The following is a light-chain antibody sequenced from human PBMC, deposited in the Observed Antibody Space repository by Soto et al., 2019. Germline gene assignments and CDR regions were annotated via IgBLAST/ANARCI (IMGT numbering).Light chain of an antibody. CDR3: QQAYSFPIN. J-gene: IGKJ5*01. CDR1: QGISSF. V-gene: IGKV1-12*01. CDR2: AAS. Sequence: DIQMTQSPSTLSASVGERVTITCRASQGISSFLAWYQQKPGKAPKLLIYAASSLQSGVPSRFSGSGFGTDFTLTISSLQPEDFATYYCQQAYSFPINFGQGTRLEIK.